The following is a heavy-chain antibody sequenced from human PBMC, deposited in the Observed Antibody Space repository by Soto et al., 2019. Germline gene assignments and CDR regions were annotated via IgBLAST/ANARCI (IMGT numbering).Heavy chain of an antibody. Sequence: EMQLLESGGAWEQPGGPLRPPVEPPGFTFRAYPRSWAPQAPGKGLGWVSTFSGIGGITFYADPVKGRFTSSRDNSRDTLYLHMNSLRAEDTAVYYCAKGVRTLIVVVISDAFDIWGQGTMVTVSS. CDR2: FSGIGGIT. J-gene: IGHJ3*02. CDR1: GFTFRAYP. V-gene: IGHV3-23*01. CDR3: AKGVRTLIVVVISDAFDI. D-gene: IGHD3-22*01.